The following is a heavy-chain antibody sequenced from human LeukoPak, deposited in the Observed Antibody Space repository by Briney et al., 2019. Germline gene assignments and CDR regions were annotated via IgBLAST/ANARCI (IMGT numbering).Heavy chain of an antibody. CDR2: IYSTGIT. CDR1: GGSISGYY. D-gene: IGHD3-22*01. Sequence: SETLSLTCTVSGGSISGYYWSWIRQPPGKGLELIGYIYSTGITVYNPSLTSRVTISVDTSKNQFSLKLSSVTAADTAVYYCARFIGSSGYYDYWGHGTLVSVPS. V-gene: IGHV4-59*01. J-gene: IGHJ4*01. CDR3: ARFIGSSGYYDY.